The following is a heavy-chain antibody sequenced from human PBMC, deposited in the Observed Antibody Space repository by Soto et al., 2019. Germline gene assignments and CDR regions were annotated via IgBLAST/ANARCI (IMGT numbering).Heavy chain of an antibody. Sequence: QVHLVESGGGVVQPGRSLRLSCAASGFTFSTYGMHWVRQAPGKGLEWVALIRKHGREDSYADSVKGQFPIYRDNSKNILWMQMNNLKDDATAVYYRVRGPWLVGDVNSFDYWRQGSLLTVSS. V-gene: IGHV3-33*01. D-gene: IGHD6-19*01. CDR2: IRKHGRED. CDR1: GFTFSTYG. CDR3: VRGPWLVGDVNSFDY. J-gene: IGHJ4*02.